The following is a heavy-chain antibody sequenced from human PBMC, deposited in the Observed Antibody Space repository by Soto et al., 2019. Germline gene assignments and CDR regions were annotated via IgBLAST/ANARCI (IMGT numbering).Heavy chain of an antibody. CDR2: IYSGGST. J-gene: IGHJ6*03. Sequence: GGSLRLSCAASGFTVSSNYMSWVRQAPGKGLEWVSVIYSGGSTYYADSVKGRFTISRHNSKNTLYLQMNSLRAEDTAVYYCARGRVDSSGWYHPPTYYYYMDVWGKGTTVTVSS. CDR1: GFTVSSNY. V-gene: IGHV3-53*04. D-gene: IGHD6-19*01. CDR3: ARGRVDSSGWYHPPTYYYYMDV.